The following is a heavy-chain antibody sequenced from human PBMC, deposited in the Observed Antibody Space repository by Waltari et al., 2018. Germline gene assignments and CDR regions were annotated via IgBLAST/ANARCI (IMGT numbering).Heavy chain of an antibody. D-gene: IGHD3-3*01. CDR1: GFTFSSYG. CDR3: AKDYNFWSGYYMDYYYYYGMDV. Sequence: QVQLVEPGGGVVQPGRSLRLSCAASGFTFSSYGMHWVRQAPGKGLEWVAVISYDGSNKYYADSVKGRFTISRDNSKNTLYLQMNSLRAEDTAVYYCAKDYNFWSGYYMDYYYYYGMDVWGQGTTVTVSS. V-gene: IGHV3-30*18. CDR2: ISYDGSNK. J-gene: IGHJ6*02.